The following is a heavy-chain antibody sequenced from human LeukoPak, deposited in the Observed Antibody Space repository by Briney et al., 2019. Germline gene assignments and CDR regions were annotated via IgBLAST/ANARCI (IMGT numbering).Heavy chain of an antibody. V-gene: IGHV3-30*03. CDR1: GFSFSTYS. CDR3: ASTNYRGGTTGYNWFDP. D-gene: IGHD1-26*01. J-gene: IGHJ5*02. Sequence: GGSLRLSCEPSGFSFSTYSMNWVRQAPGKGLEWVAVISYDGSNEYYADSVKGRFTISRDNSKNTLYLQMNSLRAEDTAMYYCASTNYRGGTTGYNWFDPWGQGTLVTVSS. CDR2: ISYDGSNE.